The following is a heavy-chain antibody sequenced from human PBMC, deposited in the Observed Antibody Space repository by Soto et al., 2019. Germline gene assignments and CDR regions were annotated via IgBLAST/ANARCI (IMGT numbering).Heavy chain of an antibody. CDR3: AAASGYGYYYGMDV. CDR1: GGSISSYY. V-gene: IGHV4-59*08. CDR2: IYYSGST. J-gene: IGHJ6*02. Sequence: SETLSLTCTVSGGSISSYYWTWIRQPPGKGLEWIGYIYYSGSTNYNPSLKSRVTISVATSKTQFSLKLSSVTAADTAVYYCAAASGYGYYYGMDVWGQGTTVTVSS. D-gene: IGHD5-12*01.